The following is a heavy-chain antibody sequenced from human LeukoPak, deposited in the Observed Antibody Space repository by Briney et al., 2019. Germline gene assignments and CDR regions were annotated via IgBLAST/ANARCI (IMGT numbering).Heavy chain of an antibody. D-gene: IGHD5-12*01. CDR1: GYSISSDYY. V-gene: IGHV4-38-2*01. Sequence: PSETLSLTCAVSGYSISSDYYWGWIRPPPGKGLEWIGSIYYSGSTYNNPSLKSRVTMSVDTSKNPFSLKLSSVTAADTAIYYCASGSSGFDYGRYFFYYMDVWGKGTTVTVFS. CDR3: ASGSSGFDYGRYFFYYMDV. J-gene: IGHJ6*03. CDR2: IYYSGST.